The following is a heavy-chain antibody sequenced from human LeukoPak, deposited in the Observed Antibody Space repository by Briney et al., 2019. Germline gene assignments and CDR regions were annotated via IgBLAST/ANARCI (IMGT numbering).Heavy chain of an antibody. CDR2: IYYSGST. D-gene: IGHD2-15*01. CDR1: GGSISSSSYY. Sequence: SETLSLTCTVSGGSISSSSYYWGWIRQPPGKGLEWIGSIYYSGSTYYNPSLKSRVTISVDTSKNQFSLKLSSVTAADTAVYYCAREYCSGGSCYSERWFDPWGQGTLVTVSS. J-gene: IGHJ5*02. CDR3: AREYCSGGSCYSERWFDP. V-gene: IGHV4-39*07.